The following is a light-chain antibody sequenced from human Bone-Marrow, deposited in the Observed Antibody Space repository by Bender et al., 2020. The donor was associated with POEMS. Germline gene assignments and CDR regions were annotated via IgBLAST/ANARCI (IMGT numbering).Light chain of an antibody. CDR2: EVS. CDR3: CSYTSSSTSV. J-gene: IGLJ3*02. V-gene: IGLV2-14*01. CDR1: TSNIGGYNY. Sequence: QSALTQPRSVSGSPGQSVTISCTGTTSNIGGYNYVSWYQHHPGKAPKLLIYEVSKRPSGVSNRFSGSKSGNTASLTISSLQAEDEADYYCCSYTSSSTSVFGGGTKVTVL.